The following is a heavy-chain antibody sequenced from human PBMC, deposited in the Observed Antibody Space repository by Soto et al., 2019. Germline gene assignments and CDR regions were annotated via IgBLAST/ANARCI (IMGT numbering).Heavy chain of an antibody. D-gene: IGHD5-18*01. V-gene: IGHV3-23*01. J-gene: IGHJ5*02. CDR3: ARDGTRGYSYGYAWFDP. Sequence: GGSLRLSCAASGFTFSTYAMGWVRQAPGKGLEWVSGISYTGGDTYYADSVRGRFTISRDNSKNTLYLQMNSLRAEDTAVYYCARDGTRGYSYGYAWFDPWGQGTLVTVSS. CDR1: GFTFSTYA. CDR2: ISYTGGDT.